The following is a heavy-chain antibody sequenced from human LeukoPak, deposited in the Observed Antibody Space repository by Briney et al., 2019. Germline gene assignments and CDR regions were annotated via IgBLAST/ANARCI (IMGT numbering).Heavy chain of an antibody. J-gene: IGHJ6*02. Sequence: GGSLRLSCAASGFTFSSYGMHWVRQAPGKGLEWVAVISYDGSNKYYADTVKGRFTFSRDNAKNSLYLQMNSLRAEDTAVYYCARGGYSGYDSRGYGMDVWGQGITVTVSS. D-gene: IGHD5-12*01. V-gene: IGHV3-30*03. CDR1: GFTFSSYG. CDR3: ARGGYSGYDSRGYGMDV. CDR2: ISYDGSNK.